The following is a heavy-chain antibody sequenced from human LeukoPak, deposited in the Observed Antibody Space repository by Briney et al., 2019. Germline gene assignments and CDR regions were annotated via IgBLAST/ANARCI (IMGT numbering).Heavy chain of an antibody. CDR1: RFTFSTYA. V-gene: IGHV3-30*04. Sequence: GRSLRLSCAASRFTFSTYAMHWVRQAPGKGLEWVAVISYDGSNKYYADSVKGRFTISRDNSKNTLHLQMNSLRAEDTAVYYCARDHSHGYSYGYSDYWGQGTLVTVSS. CDR3: ARDHSHGYSYGYSDY. J-gene: IGHJ4*02. D-gene: IGHD5-18*01. CDR2: ISYDGSNK.